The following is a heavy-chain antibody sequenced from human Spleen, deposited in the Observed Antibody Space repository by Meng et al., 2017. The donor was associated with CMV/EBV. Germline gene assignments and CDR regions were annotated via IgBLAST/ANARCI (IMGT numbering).Heavy chain of an antibody. D-gene: IGHD3-10*01. CDR3: ARVGLWDDVLRGVLGPDV. V-gene: IGHV3-21*01. J-gene: IGHJ6*02. Sequence: GGSLRLSCAASGFTFSSYSLSWVRQAPGKGLEWVSSISSDSSYIYYADSLMGRFTVSRDNAKNSLYLQMNNLRAEDSAVYYCARVGLWDDVLRGVLGPDVWGQGTTVTVSS. CDR1: GFTFSSYS. CDR2: ISSDSSYI.